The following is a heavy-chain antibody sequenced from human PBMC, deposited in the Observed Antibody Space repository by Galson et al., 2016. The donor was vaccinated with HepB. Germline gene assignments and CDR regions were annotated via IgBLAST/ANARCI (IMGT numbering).Heavy chain of an antibody. CDR1: GGSINNHL. J-gene: IGHJ4*02. Sequence: ETLSLTYTVSGGSINNHLWNWIRQTPGTRLERIGYIYDSGSPNHNLLLKSRVTLSVDTSKNQFSLRLNSVTAADTAICYCARLGRDYVVPHRIDFWGQGTLVTVSS. CDR2: IYDSGSP. CDR3: ARLGRDYVVPHRIDF. D-gene: IGHD3-10*02. V-gene: IGHV4-59*11.